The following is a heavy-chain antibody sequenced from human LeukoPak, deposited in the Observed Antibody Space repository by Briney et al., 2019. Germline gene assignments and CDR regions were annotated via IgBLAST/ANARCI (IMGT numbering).Heavy chain of an antibody. CDR3: ARDSGGSYADFDY. CDR2: INPSGGST. CDR1: GYTFTSYY. Sequence: ASVKVSCKASGYTFTSYYMHWVRQAPGQGLEWMGIINPSGGSTNYAQKFQGRVTMTRDTSISTAYMELSRLRSDDTAVYYCARDSGGSYADFDYWGQGTLVTVSS. J-gene: IGHJ4*02. V-gene: IGHV1-2*02. D-gene: IGHD1-26*01.